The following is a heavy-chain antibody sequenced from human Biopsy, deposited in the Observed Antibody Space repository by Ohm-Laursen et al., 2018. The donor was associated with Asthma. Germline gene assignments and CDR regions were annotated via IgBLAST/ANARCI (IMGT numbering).Heavy chain of an antibody. J-gene: IGHJ4*01. D-gene: IGHD3-22*01. CDR2: VSSDGHDK. CDR3: AKSADYYDSTDYLDF. V-gene: IGHV3-30*18. Sequence: SSLRLSCAAAGFVFSQCGMHWVRQGPGKGLEWVAFVSSDGHDKFYEDSVKGRFTISRDNAKNSLYLQMQSLRPEDTAFYYCAKSADYYDSTDYLDFWGRGTLVTVSS. CDR1: GFVFSQCG.